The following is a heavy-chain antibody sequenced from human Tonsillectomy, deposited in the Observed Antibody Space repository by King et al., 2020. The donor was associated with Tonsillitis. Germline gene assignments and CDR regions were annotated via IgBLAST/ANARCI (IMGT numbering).Heavy chain of an antibody. V-gene: IGHV3-21*01. CDR1: GFTFSSYS. J-gene: IGHJ4*02. Sequence: VQLVESGGGLVKPGGSLRLSCAASGFTFSSYSMNWVRQAPGKGLEWVSSISSSSYYIYYADSVKGRFTISRDNAKNSLYLQMNSLRAEDTAVYDCARVGDWRYDYFWGSYSFDYWGQGTLVTVSS. D-gene: IGHD3-16*01. CDR2: ISSSSYYI. CDR3: ARVGDWRYDYFWGSYSFDY.